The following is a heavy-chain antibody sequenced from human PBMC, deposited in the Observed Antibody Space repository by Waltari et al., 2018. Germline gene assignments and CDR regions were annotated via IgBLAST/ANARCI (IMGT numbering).Heavy chain of an antibody. D-gene: IGHD3-22*01. Sequence: EVQLVESGGGLVQPGGSLRLSCAASGFTFSSYAMSWVRQAPGQGLAWVSAISGSGGSTYYAHSGKGRFTISRDNSKSTLYLQMNSLRAEDTAVYYLAKLGVIASYTPWGQGTLVTVSS. CDR2: ISGSGGST. CDR3: AKLGVIASYTP. J-gene: IGHJ4*02. V-gene: IGHV3-23*04. CDR1: GFTFSSYA.